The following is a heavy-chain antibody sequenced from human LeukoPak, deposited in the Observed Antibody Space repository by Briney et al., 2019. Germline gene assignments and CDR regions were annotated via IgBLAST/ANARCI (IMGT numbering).Heavy chain of an antibody. V-gene: IGHV4-34*01. CDR1: GDSFSGYY. J-gene: IGHJ4*02. Sequence: SETLSLTCAVYGDSFSGYYWSWIRQPPGKGLEWIAEINHRGTTHYNPSLMSRVNISADTSKNHSSLNLDSVTAADTAVYYCARSWAGMYYPFYYFDYWGQGALVTVSP. CDR3: ARSWAGMYYPFYYFDY. CDR2: INHRGTT. D-gene: IGHD1-26*01.